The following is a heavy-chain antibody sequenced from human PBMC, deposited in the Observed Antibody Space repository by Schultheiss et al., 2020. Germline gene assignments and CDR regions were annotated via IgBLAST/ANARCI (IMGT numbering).Heavy chain of an antibody. Sequence: GGSLRLSCAAAGFTFSSYSMNWVRQAPGKGLEWVAVIWYDGSIKYYADSVKGRFTISRDNAKSTLHLQMTSLRAEDTAVYYCVRHWGFWGQGTLVTVSS. D-gene: IGHD7-27*01. V-gene: IGHV3-33*08. J-gene: IGHJ4*02. CDR3: VRHWGF. CDR1: GFTFSSYS. CDR2: IWYDGSIK.